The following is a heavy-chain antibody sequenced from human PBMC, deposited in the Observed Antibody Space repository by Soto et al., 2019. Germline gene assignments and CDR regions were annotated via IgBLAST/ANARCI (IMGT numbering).Heavy chain of an antibody. J-gene: IGHJ4*02. V-gene: IGHV4-59*01. Sequence: RQAPGKGLEWIGYMYYSGSASYNPSLKSRAIMSVDTSKNELSLKVNSVSVADTAVYYCARARGYSYGPLDYWGQGTLVTVSS. CDR3: ARARGYSYGPLDY. D-gene: IGHD5-18*01. CDR2: MYYSGSA.